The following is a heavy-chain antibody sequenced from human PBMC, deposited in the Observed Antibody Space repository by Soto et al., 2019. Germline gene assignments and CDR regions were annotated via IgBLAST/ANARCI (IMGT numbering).Heavy chain of an antibody. J-gene: IGHJ4*02. CDR3: ARALGSWGAYYFDH. CDR1: GFSLDTWGVG. Sequence: QITLKESGPTLVRPTQTLTLTCTVSGFSLDTWGVGVGWIRQPPGKAPEWLALIYWDNDKRYSPSLKNRLTITKDTSKNQVVLTVTNMHPVDTVTYYCARALGSWGAYYFDHWGQGTLVTVSS. V-gene: IGHV2-5*02. CDR2: IYWDNDK. D-gene: IGHD3-16*01.